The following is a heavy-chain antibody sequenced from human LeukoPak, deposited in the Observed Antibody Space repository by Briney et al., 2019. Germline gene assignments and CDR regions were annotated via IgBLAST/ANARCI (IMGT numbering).Heavy chain of an antibody. D-gene: IGHD6-19*01. Sequence: SETLSLTCAVYGGSFSGYYWSWIRQPPGKGLEWIGEINHSGSTNYNPSLKSRVTISVDTSKNQFSLKLSSVPAADTAVYYCARVGIAVAGTSRPPLDYWGQGTLVPVSS. CDR1: GGSFSGYY. CDR3: ARVGIAVAGTSRPPLDY. V-gene: IGHV4-34*01. CDR2: INHSGST. J-gene: IGHJ4*02.